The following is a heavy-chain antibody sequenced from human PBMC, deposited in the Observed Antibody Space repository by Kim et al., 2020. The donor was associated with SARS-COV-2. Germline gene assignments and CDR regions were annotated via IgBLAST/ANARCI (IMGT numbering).Heavy chain of an antibody. CDR3: ARSEGGSGSYFL. D-gene: IGHD1-26*01. V-gene: IGHV4-59*13. CDR2: IYYSGST. J-gene: IGHJ4*02. CDR1: GGSISSYY. Sequence: SETLSLTCTVSGGSISSYYWSWIRQPPGKGLEWIGYIYYSGSTNYNPSLKSRVTISVDTSKNQFSLKLSSVTAADTAVYYCARSEGGSGSYFLWGQGTLVTVSS.